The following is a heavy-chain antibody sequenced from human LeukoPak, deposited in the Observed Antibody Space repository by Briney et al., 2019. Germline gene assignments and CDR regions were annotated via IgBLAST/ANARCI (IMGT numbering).Heavy chain of an antibody. Sequence: GRSLRLSCAASGFTFSSYGMHCVRQAPGKGLEWVAVISYDGSNKYYANSVKGRFTISRDNSKHTLYLQMNSLRAEDTAVYYCAKDLEDTAFDYWGQGTLVTVSS. CDR2: ISYDGSNK. CDR3: AKDLEDTAFDY. J-gene: IGHJ4*02. V-gene: IGHV3-30*18. D-gene: IGHD5-18*01. CDR1: GFTFSSYG.